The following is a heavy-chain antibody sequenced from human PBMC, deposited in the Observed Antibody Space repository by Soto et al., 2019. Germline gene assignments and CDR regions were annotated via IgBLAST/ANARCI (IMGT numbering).Heavy chain of an antibody. CDR3: ARGGRVVVVAAPIDY. CDR2: INHSGST. J-gene: IGHJ4*02. Sequence: QVQLQQWGAGLLKPSETLSLTCAVYGGSFSGYYWSWIRQPPGKGLEWIGEINHSGSTNYNPSLKSRVSISVDTSKNQFSLELSSVTAADTAVYYCARGGRVVVVAAPIDYWGQGTLVTVSS. D-gene: IGHD2-15*01. CDR1: GGSFSGYY. V-gene: IGHV4-34*01.